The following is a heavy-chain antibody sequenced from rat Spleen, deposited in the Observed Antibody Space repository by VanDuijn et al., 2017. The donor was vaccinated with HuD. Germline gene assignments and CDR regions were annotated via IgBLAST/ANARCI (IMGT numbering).Heavy chain of an antibody. D-gene: IGHD1-9*01. Sequence: QVQLKESGPGLVQPSQTLSLTCTVSGFSLISYSVNWVRQPPRKGMEWIATISSGGITFYNSVLKSRRSISRDTSKSQVYLKMNSLQTEDTATYYCARQLYYGYNHFDYWGQGLMVTVSS. V-gene: IGHV2-6*01. CDR1: GFSLISYS. CDR3: ARQLYYGYNHFDY. CDR2: ISSGGIT. J-gene: IGHJ2*01.